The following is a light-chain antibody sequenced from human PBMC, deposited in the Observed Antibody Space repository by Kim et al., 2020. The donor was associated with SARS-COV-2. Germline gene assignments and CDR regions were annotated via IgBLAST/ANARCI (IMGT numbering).Light chain of an antibody. V-gene: IGKV1-6*01. CDR2: AAS. J-gene: IGKJ1*01. CDR3: LQDYDYPWT. CDR1: QGIRKD. Sequence: ESVGDSVTITCRASQGIRKDLGWYQQKPGKAPKLLIYAASSLQTGVPSRFSGSGSGTTFTLTISSLQPEDFATYYCLQDYDYPWTFGQGTKVDIK.